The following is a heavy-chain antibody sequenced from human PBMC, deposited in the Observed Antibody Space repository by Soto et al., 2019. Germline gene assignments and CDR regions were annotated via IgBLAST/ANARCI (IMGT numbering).Heavy chain of an antibody. Sequence: QVQLVQSRAEVQKPGASVKLSCMASGYTFSTYGVTWVRQAPGQGLEGLGWISAYNGNTNYAQKLKGRITMTAETSTSTSNMELRSLRSDDTAVYFWARNSLASRGWDLGSDYWGQGTLVTVSS. D-gene: IGHD6-19*01. CDR3: ARNSLASRGWDLGSDY. V-gene: IGHV1-18*01. J-gene: IGHJ4*02. CDR2: ISAYNGNT. CDR1: GYTFSTYG.